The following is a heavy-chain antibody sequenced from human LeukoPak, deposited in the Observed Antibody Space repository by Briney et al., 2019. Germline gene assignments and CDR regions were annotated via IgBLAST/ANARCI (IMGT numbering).Heavy chain of an antibody. CDR1: GYTFTSYG. CDR2: ISTYNGNT. J-gene: IGHJ4*02. CDR3: SRSSLAVAGSVFDY. Sequence: ASVKVSCKASGYTFTSYGISWVRQAPGQGLEWMGWISTYNGNTNYAQKLQGRVSMTTDTSTSTAYMGLRILRSDDTAVYYCSRSSLAVAGSVFDYWGQGTLVTVS. D-gene: IGHD6-19*01. V-gene: IGHV1-18*01.